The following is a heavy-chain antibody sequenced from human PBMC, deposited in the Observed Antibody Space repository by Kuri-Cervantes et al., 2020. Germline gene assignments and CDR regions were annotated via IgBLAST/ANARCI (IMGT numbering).Heavy chain of an antibody. D-gene: IGHD6-19*01. CDR2: IYHSGST. Sequence: ESLKISCAVSGYSISSGYYWGWIRQPPGKGLEWIGSIYHSGSTYYNPSLKSRVTISVDKSKNQFSLKLSSVTAADTAVYYCARVSGQWLVRGFDYWGQGTLVTVSS. CDR1: GYSISSGYY. J-gene: IGHJ4*02. CDR3: ARVSGQWLVRGFDY. V-gene: IGHV4-38-2*01.